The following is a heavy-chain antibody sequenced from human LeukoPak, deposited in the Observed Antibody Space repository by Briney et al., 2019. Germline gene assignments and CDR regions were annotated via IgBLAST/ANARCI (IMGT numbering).Heavy chain of an antibody. CDR2: IYYSGST. CDR3: AREARVTYDILTGYFDY. J-gene: IGHJ4*02. V-gene: IGHV4-59*01. Sequence: SETLSLTCTVSGGSISSYYWSWIRQPPGKGLEWIGYIYYSGSTNYNPSLKSRVTISVDTSKNQFSLKLSSVTAADMAVYYCAREARVTYDILTGYFDYWGQGTLVTVSS. D-gene: IGHD3-9*01. CDR1: GGSISSYY.